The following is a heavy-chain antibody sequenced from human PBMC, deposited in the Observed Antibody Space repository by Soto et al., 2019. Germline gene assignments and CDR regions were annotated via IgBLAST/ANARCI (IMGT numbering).Heavy chain of an antibody. Sequence: SETLSLTXTVSGGSISSYYWSWIRQPPGKGLEWIGYIYYSGSTNYNPSLKSRVTISVDTSKNQFSLKLSSVTAADTAVYYCAKVVVAATRHTDFDSWGQGTLVTVSS. CDR1: GGSISSYY. V-gene: IGHV4-59*01. CDR3: AKVVVAATRHTDFDS. J-gene: IGHJ4*02. CDR2: IYYSGST. D-gene: IGHD2-15*01.